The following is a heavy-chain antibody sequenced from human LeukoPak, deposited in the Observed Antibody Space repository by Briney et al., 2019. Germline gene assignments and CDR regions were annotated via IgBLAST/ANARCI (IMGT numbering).Heavy chain of an antibody. J-gene: IGHJ4*02. CDR3: TSPRTIVVVPAAADY. D-gene: IGHD2-2*01. CDR1: GFTFGDYA. V-gene: IGHV3-49*03. CDR2: IRSKAYGVTT. Sequence: GGSLRLXCTASGFTFGDYAMSWFRQAPGKGLEWVGFIRSKAYGVTTEYAASVKGRFTISRDDSKSIAYLQMNSLKTEDTAVYYCTSPRTIVVVPAAADYWGQGTLVTVSS.